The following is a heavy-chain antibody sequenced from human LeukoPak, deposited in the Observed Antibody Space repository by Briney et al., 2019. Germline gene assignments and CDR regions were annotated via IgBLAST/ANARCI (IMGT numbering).Heavy chain of an antibody. CDR2: IHPNSGGT. CDR3: ARDPKDDSSGYYYFDY. J-gene: IGHJ4*02. CDR1: GYIFTDYY. V-gene: IGHV1-2*02. D-gene: IGHD3-22*01. Sequence: ASVKVSCKTSGYIFTDYYIHWVRQAPGQGLEWVGWIHPNSGGTKYAQSFQGRVTMTRDTSISTAYMEVSRLRSDDTAVYYCARDPKDDSSGYYYFDYWGQGTLVTVSS.